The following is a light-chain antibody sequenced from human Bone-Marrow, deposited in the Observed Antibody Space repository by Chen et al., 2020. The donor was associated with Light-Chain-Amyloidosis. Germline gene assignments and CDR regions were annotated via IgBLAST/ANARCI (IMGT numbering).Light chain of an antibody. CDR2: EDD. Sequence: NFMLTQPHSVSESPGKTVIISYTRSTGSIATNYVQWYQQRPGSSPTTVIYEDDQRPSGVPDRFSGSIDRSSNSASLTISGLKTEDEADYYCQSYQGSSQGVFGGGTKLTVL. CDR3: QSYQGSSQGV. V-gene: IGLV6-57*01. J-gene: IGLJ3*02. CDR1: TGSIATNY.